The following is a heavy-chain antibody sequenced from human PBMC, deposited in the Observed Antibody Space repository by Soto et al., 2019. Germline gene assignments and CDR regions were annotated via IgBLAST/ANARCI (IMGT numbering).Heavy chain of an antibody. CDR2: IIPIFGTA. CDR3: ARERGYCSGGSCYLDVGLYYYGMDV. Sequence: SVKVSCKASGGTFSSYAISWVRQAPGQGLEWMGGIIPIFGTANYAQKFQGRVTITADESTSTAYMELSSLRSEDTAVYYCARERGYCSGGSCYLDVGLYYYGMDVWGQGTTVTVSS. J-gene: IGHJ6*02. D-gene: IGHD2-15*01. V-gene: IGHV1-69*13. CDR1: GGTFSSYA.